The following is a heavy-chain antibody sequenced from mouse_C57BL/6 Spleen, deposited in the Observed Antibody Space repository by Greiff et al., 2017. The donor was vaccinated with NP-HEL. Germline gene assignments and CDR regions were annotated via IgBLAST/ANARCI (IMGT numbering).Heavy chain of an antibody. CDR2: IDPSDSYT. D-gene: IGHD4-1*01. Sequence: QVQLQQPGAELVMPGASVKLSCKASGYTFTSYWMHWVKQRPGQGLEWIGEIDPSDSYTTYNQKFKGKSTLTVDKSSSTAYMQLSSLTSEDSAVYYCARRGANWDYFDYWGQGTTLTVSS. J-gene: IGHJ2*01. V-gene: IGHV1-69*01. CDR3: ARRGANWDYFDY. CDR1: GYTFTSYW.